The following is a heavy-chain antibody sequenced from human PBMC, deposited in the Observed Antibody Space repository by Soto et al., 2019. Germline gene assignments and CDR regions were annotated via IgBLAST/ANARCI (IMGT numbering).Heavy chain of an antibody. Sequence: GGSLRLSCAAARFTFSYYGMHWVRQAPGQGLQWLATISRHGVRTRYADSVMGRFTISRDNFKKEVYLHFSGLRVEDTSICYCAKDWVGGSNNYQLDYWGEGT. CDR1: RFTFSYYG. J-gene: IGHJ4*02. D-gene: IGHD1-26*01. V-gene: IGHV3-30*18. CDR2: ISRHGVRT. CDR3: AKDWVGGSNNYQLDY.